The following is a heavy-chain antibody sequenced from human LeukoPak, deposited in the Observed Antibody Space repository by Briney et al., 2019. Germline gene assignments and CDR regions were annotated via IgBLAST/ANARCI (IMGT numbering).Heavy chain of an antibody. CDR3: ARVRDGGSYTYYYYYMDV. Sequence: ASVKVSCKASGYTFTSYGISWVRQAPGQGLEWMGWINPNSGGTNSAQKFQGRVTMTRDTSISTAYMELSRLRSDDTAVYYCARVRDGGSYTYYYYYMDVWGKGTTVTVSS. J-gene: IGHJ6*03. CDR1: GYTFTSYG. V-gene: IGHV1-2*02. CDR2: INPNSGGT. D-gene: IGHD1-26*01.